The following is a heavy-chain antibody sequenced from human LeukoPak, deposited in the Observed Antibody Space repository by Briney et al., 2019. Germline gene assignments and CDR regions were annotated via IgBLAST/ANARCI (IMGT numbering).Heavy chain of an antibody. V-gene: IGHV3-74*01. CDR2: ILSDGTDA. D-gene: IGHD3-10*01. Sequence: GGSLRLSCAASGFTMRNHWMHWVRQGPGKGLVWVAQILSDGTDAAYGDSVKGRFTISRDTAKNTLYLQMNSLRAEDTALYFCTRQIIYGMDVWGQGTTVAVSS. CDR3: TRQIIYGMDV. J-gene: IGHJ6*02. CDR1: GFTMRNHW.